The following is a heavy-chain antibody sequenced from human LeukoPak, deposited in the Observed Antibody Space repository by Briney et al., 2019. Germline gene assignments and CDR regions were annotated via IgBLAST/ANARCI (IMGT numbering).Heavy chain of an antibody. V-gene: IGHV3-48*02. J-gene: IGHJ4*02. CDR2: ISSSGNTI. Sequence: GGSLRLSCVASGFTSSSYSMNWVRQAPGKGLEWVSYISSSGNTIYYADSVKGRFTISRDNAKNSLYLQMNSLRDEDTALYYCARVWGSGSYFLGRLDCWGQGTLVTVSS. CDR3: ARVWGSGSYFLGRLDC. CDR1: GFTSSSYS. D-gene: IGHD3-10*01.